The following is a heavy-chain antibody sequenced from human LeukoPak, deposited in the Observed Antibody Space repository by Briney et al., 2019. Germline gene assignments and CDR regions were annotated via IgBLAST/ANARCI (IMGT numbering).Heavy chain of an antibody. D-gene: IGHD6-13*01. J-gene: IGHJ6*02. CDR1: GFTFSSYA. CDR2: ISGSGGST. CDR3: ASRLYSSSWYTYYYYYYGMDV. Sequence: GGSLRLSCAASGFTFSSYAMSWVRQAPGKGLEWVSAISGSGGSTYYADSVKGRFTISRDNSKNTLYLQMNSLRAEDTAVYYCASRLYSSSWYTYYYYYYGMDVWGQGTTVTVSS. V-gene: IGHV3-23*01.